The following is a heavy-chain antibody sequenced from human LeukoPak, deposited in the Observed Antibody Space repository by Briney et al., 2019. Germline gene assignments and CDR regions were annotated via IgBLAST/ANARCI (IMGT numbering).Heavy chain of an antibody. D-gene: IGHD6-19*01. CDR1: GGSISSDDYC. J-gene: IGHJ4*02. CDR2: IYYSGTT. CDR3: ARVMGSGWTGFDY. V-gene: IGHV4-61*08. Sequence: PSETLSLTCSVSGGSISSDDYCWNWIRQPPGKGRGGIGYIYYSGTTNYSPSLKSRVTISVDTSKNQFSLKLSSVTAADTAVYYCARVMGSGWTGFDYWGQGTLVTVSS.